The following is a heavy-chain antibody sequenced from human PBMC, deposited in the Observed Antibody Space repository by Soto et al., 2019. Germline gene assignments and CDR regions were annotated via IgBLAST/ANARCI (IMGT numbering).Heavy chain of an antibody. V-gene: IGHV2-26*01. Sequence: ESGPTLVNPTETLTLTCSVSGFSLTNGRMGVSWIRQPPGKALEWLAHFFSDAERSYSTSMQSRLNMYKDSSGSQVVLTMTNMAPAYTATYFCARMDGDYNYYALDVWGHGIAVTVSS. D-gene: IGHD4-17*01. CDR1: GFSLTNGRMG. CDR2: FFSDAER. J-gene: IGHJ6*02. CDR3: ARMDGDYNYYALDV.